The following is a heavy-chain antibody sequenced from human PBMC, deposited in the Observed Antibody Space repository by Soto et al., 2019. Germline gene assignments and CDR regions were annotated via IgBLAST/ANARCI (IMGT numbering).Heavy chain of an antibody. CDR2: VWFDGSHQ. J-gene: IGHJ4*02. V-gene: IGHV3-33*01. CDR1: GFTYSAYG. D-gene: IGHD3-9*01. CDR3: VREDGLRSFDS. Sequence: QVQLVESGGGVVQPGRSLRLSCAASGFTYSAYGMHWVRQSPGKGLEWVAVVWFDGSHQYYGDSVKDRFTISRDNSRDTVHLQMNRLRVDDTALYYWVREDGLRSFDSWGQGTLVTVSP.